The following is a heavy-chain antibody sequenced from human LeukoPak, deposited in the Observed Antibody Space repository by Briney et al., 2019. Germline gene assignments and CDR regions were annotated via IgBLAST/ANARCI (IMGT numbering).Heavy chain of an antibody. V-gene: IGHV1-18*01. J-gene: IGHJ6*03. CDR1: GYTFTSYG. D-gene: IGHD5-18*01. CDR2: ISAYNGNT. Sequence: GASVKVSCKASGYTFTSYGISWVRQAPGQGLEWMGWISAYNGNTNYAQKLQGRVTMTTDTSTSTAYMELRSLRSDDTAVYYCARLNTAMGPGYYYYYMDVWGKGTTVTVSS. CDR3: ARLNTAMGPGYYYYYMDV.